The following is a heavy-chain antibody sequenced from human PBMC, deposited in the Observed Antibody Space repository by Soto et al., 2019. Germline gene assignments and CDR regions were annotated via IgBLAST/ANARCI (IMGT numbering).Heavy chain of an antibody. V-gene: IGHV1-18*04. CDR2: ISPYNGDT. CDR3: ARDLYNCDRGSWDEAYDM. D-gene: IGHD3-22*01. J-gene: IGHJ3*02. CDR1: GYIFSSYG. Sequence: QVQLVQSGAEVRKPGASVKVSCKASGYIFSSYGISWVRQSPGQGLEWMGWISPYNGDTNYAEKLQGRVNMTTDTSSSTAYRELRSLRSDDTAVYYCARDLYNCDRGSWDEAYDMCSQGTIFTVSP.